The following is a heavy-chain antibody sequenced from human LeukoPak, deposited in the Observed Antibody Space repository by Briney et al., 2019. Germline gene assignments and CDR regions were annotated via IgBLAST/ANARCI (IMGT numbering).Heavy chain of an antibody. CDR1: GYTFTSYY. D-gene: IGHD3-22*01. J-gene: IGHJ3*02. CDR3: VSTVVVIDAFDI. V-gene: IGHV1-46*03. Sequence: ASVKVSCKASGYTFTSYYMHWVRQAPGQGLEWMGMINPSGGSTTYAQKFQGRVTMTRDTSTSTVYMELSRLRSDDTAVYYCVSTVVVIDAFDIWGQGTMVTVSS. CDR2: INPSGGST.